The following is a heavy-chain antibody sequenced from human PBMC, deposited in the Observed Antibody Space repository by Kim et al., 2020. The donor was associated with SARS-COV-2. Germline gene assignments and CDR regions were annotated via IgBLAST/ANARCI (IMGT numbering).Heavy chain of an antibody. V-gene: IGHV3-74*01. CDR2: INIDGRYT. CDR3: AGVVSDWRAFHY. D-gene: IGHD1-1*01. CDR1: GFTSSNSW. Sequence: GGSLRLSCAVSGFTSSNSWIHWVRQPPGRGLVWVASINIDGRYTNYADSVQGRFTISRDNAGNTVFLQMNSLRTEDTAVYYCAGVVSDWRAFHYLGQGT. J-gene: IGHJ1*01.